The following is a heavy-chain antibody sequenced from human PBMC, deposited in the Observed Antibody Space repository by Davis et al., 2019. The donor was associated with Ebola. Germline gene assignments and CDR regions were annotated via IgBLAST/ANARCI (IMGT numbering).Heavy chain of an antibody. Sequence: GESLKISCAASGFTFSSSVMSWVRQAPGKGLEWVSGISGSGGSTYYADSVKGRFTISRDNSENMLYLQMNSLRAEDTAVYYYAKDRLRLWLGESSGQGTLVTISS. D-gene: IGHD3-10*01. V-gene: IGHV3-23*01. CDR3: AKDRLRLWLGES. CDR1: GFTFSSSV. CDR2: ISGSGGST. J-gene: IGHJ5*02.